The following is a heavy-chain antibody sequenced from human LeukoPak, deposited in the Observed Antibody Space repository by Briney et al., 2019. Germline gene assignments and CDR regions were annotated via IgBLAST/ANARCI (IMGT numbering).Heavy chain of an antibody. CDR3: AGANHQYYYDSSGYYPTPTFDY. J-gene: IGHJ4*02. CDR2: ISAYNGNT. V-gene: IGHV1-18*01. Sequence: EASVKVSCKASGYTFTSYGISWVRQAPGQGLEWMGWISAYNGNTNYAQKLQGRVTMTTDTSTSTAYMELRSLRSDDTAVYYCAGANHQYYYDSSGYYPTPTFDYWGQGTLVTVSS. CDR1: GYTFTSYG. D-gene: IGHD3-22*01.